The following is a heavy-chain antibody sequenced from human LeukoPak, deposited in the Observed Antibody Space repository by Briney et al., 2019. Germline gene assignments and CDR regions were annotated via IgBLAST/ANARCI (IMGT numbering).Heavy chain of an antibody. CDR2: IYYSGST. CDR1: GGSISSYN. Sequence: SETLSLTCAVSGGSISSYNWGWIRQPPGKGLEWIGYIYYSGSTNYNPSLKSRVTISVDTSKNQFSLKLSSVTAADTAVYYCASGADYSNYYFDYWGQGTLVTVSS. CDR3: ASGADYSNYYFDY. J-gene: IGHJ4*02. D-gene: IGHD4-11*01. V-gene: IGHV4-59*01.